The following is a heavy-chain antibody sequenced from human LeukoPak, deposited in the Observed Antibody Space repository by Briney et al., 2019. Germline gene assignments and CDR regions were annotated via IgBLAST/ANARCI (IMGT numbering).Heavy chain of an antibody. CDR2: IWYDGSNK. V-gene: IGHV3-33*01. CDR3: ARSGYSYGYNPSDY. J-gene: IGHJ4*02. CDR1: GFTFSSYG. Sequence: PGGSLRHSCAASGFTFSSYGMHWVRQAPGKGLEWVAVIWYDGSNKYYADSVKGRFTISRDNSKNTLYLQMNSLRAEDTAVYYCARSGYSYGYNPSDYWGQGTLVTVSS. D-gene: IGHD5-18*01.